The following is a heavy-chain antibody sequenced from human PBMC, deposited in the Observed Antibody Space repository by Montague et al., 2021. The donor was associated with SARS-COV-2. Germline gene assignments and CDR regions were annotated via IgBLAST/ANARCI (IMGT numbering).Heavy chain of an antibody. CDR2: ISRDSAEV. V-gene: IGHV3-48*02. CDR3: ARDSGITGADDY. CDR1: GFTFSEYH. D-gene: IGHD1-14*01. Sequence: ETLSLSCAASGFTFSEYHMTWVRQAPGKGLQWVSYISRDSAEVYYAESVKGRFSISRDNDRSALYLQLNNLRNEDTATYYCARDSGITGADDYWGQGTLVVVSS. J-gene: IGHJ4*02.